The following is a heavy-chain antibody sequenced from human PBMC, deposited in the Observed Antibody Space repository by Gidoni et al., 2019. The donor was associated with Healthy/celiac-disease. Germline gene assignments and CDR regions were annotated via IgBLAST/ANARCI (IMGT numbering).Heavy chain of an antibody. CDR2: INHSGST. CDR3: ARERGRRLQLYYFDY. V-gene: IGHV4-34*01. D-gene: IGHD5-12*01. J-gene: IGHJ4*02. Sequence: QVQLQQWGAGLLKPSETLSLTCAVYGGSFSGYYWSWIRQPPGKGLEWIGEINHSGSTNYNPSLKSRVTISVDTSKNQFSLKLSSVTAADTAVYYCARERGRRLQLYYFDYWGQGTLVTVSS. CDR1: GGSFSGYY.